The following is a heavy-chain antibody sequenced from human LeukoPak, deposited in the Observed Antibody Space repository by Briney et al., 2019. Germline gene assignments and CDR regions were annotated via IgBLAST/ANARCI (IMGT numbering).Heavy chain of an antibody. CDR2: ISSNGGST. V-gene: IGHV3-64D*06. J-gene: IGHJ4*02. Sequence: GGSLRLSCSASGFTFSRYAMHWVRQAPGKGLEYVSAISSNGGSTYYADSVKGRFTISRDNSKNTLYLQMSSLRPEDTAVYYCVRCYYYGSGSYYFDYWGQGTLVTVSS. D-gene: IGHD3-10*01. CDR3: VRCYYYGSGSYYFDY. CDR1: GFTFSRYA.